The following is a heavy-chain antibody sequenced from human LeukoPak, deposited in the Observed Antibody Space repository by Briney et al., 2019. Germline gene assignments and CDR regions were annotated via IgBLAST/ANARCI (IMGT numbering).Heavy chain of an antibody. CDR1: GFTFSSYA. V-gene: IGHV3-23*01. J-gene: IGHJ4*02. CDR3: AKDLEQWLAGGPFDY. D-gene: IGHD6-19*01. CDR2: ISGSGGST. Sequence: GGSLRLSCAASGFTFSSYAMSWVRQAPGKGLEWVSAISGSGGSTYYADSVKGRFTISRANSKNTLYLQMNSLRAEDTAVYYCAKDLEQWLAGGPFDYWGQGTLVTVSS.